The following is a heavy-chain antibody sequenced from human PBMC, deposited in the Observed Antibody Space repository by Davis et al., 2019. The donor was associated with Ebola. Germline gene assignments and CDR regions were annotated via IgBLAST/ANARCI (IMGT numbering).Heavy chain of an antibody. J-gene: IGHJ4*02. CDR3: AGSFASTTPWEGYFDF. CDR1: GSTFSSYW. V-gene: IGHV3-74*01. CDR2: INGDGNTI. D-gene: IGHD1-26*01. Sequence: GESLKISCAASGSTFSSYWMHWVRQAPGKGLVWVSRINGDGNTIGYADSVKGRFTISRDNAKNTLYLQMNSLRVDDTAVYFCAGSFASTTPWEGYFDFWGQGTLVTVSS.